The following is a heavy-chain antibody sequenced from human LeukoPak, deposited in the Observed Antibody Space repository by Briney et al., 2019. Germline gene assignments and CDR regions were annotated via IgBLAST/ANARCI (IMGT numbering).Heavy chain of an antibody. CDR2: IKSKTDGGTT. V-gene: IGHV3-15*01. Sequence: TGGSLRLSCAASGFTFSNAWMSWVRQAPGKGLEWVGRIKSKTDGGTTDYAAPVKGRFTISRDDSKNTLYLQMNSLKTEDTAVYYCTTGILGAPAPIDYWGQGTLVTVSS. D-gene: IGHD1-26*01. J-gene: IGHJ4*02. CDR1: GFTFSNAW. CDR3: TTGILGAPAPIDY.